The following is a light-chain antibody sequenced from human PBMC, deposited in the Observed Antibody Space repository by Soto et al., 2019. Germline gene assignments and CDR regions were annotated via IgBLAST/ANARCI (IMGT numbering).Light chain of an antibody. V-gene: IGKV3-11*01. Sequence: EIVLTQSPDTLSLSPGERATLSCRASQSVSSSLAWYQQKPGQAPRLLIYDASKRATGIPARFSGSGSGTDFTLTFSSLEPKDFAVYYCQQRSNWPPEVTFGPGTKVDIK. CDR2: DAS. CDR3: QQRSNWPPEVT. J-gene: IGKJ3*01. CDR1: QSVSSS.